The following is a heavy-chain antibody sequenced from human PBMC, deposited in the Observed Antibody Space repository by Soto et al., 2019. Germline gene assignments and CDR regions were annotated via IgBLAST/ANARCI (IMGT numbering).Heavy chain of an antibody. J-gene: IGHJ4*02. V-gene: IGHV3-33*01. CDR2: IWYDGSNK. CDR3: ARDADLLRFSFDY. CDR1: GFTFSSYG. D-gene: IGHD3-3*01. Sequence: QVQLVESGGGMVQPGRSLRLSCAASGFTFSSYGMHWVRQAPGKGLEWVAVIWYDGSNKYYADSVKGRFTISRDNSKNTLYLQMNSLRAEDTAVYYCARDADLLRFSFDYWGQGTLVTVSS.